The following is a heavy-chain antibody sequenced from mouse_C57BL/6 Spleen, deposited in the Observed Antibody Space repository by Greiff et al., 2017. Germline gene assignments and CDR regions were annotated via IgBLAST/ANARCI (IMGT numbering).Heavy chain of an antibody. Sequence: QVHLQQPGAELVRPGSSVKLSCKASGYTFTSYWMDWVKQRPGQGLEWIGNIYPSDSETHYNQKFKDKATLTVDKSSSTAYMQLSSLTSEDSAVYYCAREMKLRYFDVWGTGTTVTVSS. CDR3: AREMKLRYFDV. CDR1: GYTFTSYW. D-gene: IGHD4-1*01. CDR2: IYPSDSET. J-gene: IGHJ1*03. V-gene: IGHV1-61*01.